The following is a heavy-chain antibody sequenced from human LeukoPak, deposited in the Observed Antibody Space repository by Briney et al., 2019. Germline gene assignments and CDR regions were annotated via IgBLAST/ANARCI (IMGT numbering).Heavy chain of an antibody. D-gene: IGHD5-18*01. V-gene: IGHV3-53*01. CDR2: IYSGGTT. CDR1: GFTVSSNY. J-gene: IGHJ4*02. CDR3: ASVVDTVMGIDY. Sequence: GGSLRLSCAASGFTVSSNYMSWVRQAPGKGLEWVSVIYSGGTTYYADSVKGRFTISRDNSKNTLYLQMNSLRAEDTAVYYCASVVDTVMGIDYWGQGTLVTVPS.